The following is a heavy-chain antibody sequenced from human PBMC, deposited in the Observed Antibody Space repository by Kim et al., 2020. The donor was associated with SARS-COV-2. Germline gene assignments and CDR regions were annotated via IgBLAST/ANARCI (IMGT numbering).Heavy chain of an antibody. CDR3: AKAMIVVVNFHYYGMDV. D-gene: IGHD3-22*01. V-gene: IGHV3-33*06. CDR1: GFTFSSYA. Sequence: GGSLRLSCAASGFTFSSYAMHWVRQAPGKGLAWVAVIWYDGSNKYYADSVKGRFTISRDNSKNTLYLQMNSLRAEDTAVYYCAKAMIVVVNFHYYGMDVWGQGTTVTVSS. CDR2: IWYDGSNK. J-gene: IGHJ6*02.